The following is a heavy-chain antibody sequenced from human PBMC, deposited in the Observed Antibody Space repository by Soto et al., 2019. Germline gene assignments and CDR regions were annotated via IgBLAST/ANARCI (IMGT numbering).Heavy chain of an antibody. Sequence: ASEALSLTCTVSFSSISSYYWSWIRQPPGKGLEWIGYIYYSGTTNYNPSLKSRVTISVDTSKNQFSMKVSSVTATDTAVYYCARLSPTSGPNWFDTWGPGTLVTVSS. D-gene: IGHD3-16*02. CDR3: ARLSPTSGPNWFDT. J-gene: IGHJ5*02. V-gene: IGHV4-59*01. CDR1: FSSISSYY. CDR2: IYYSGTT.